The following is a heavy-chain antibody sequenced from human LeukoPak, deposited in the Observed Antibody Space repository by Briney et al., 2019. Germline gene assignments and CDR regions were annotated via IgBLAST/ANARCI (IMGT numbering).Heavy chain of an antibody. Sequence: GGSLRLSCAASGFSFSTYEMNWVRQAPGKGLEWVSYISSSVRTIYYAESVKGRFTISRDNSKNTLYLQMNSLRAEDTAVYYCAKPEEWLRLTPPYYFDYWGQGTLVTVSS. J-gene: IGHJ4*02. CDR3: AKPEEWLRLTPPYYFDY. D-gene: IGHD5-12*01. V-gene: IGHV3-48*03. CDR2: ISSSVRTI. CDR1: GFSFSTYE.